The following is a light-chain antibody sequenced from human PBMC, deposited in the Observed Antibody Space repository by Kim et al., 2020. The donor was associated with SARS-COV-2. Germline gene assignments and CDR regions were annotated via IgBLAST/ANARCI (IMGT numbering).Light chain of an antibody. CDR3: CARDSSGHHVV. CDR1: TLSGYY. V-gene: IGLV3-19*01. Sequence: ALGQTVRITSQGDTLSGYYTGWYRQRPGQAPVLVMYSKNIRPLGIPDRFSGSTSGNTASLTITGAQAEDEADYDCCARDSSGHHVVFGGGTQLTVL. J-gene: IGLJ2*01. CDR2: SKN.